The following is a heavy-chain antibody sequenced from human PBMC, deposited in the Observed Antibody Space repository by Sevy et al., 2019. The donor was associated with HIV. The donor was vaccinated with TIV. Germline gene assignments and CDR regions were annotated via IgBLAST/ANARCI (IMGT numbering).Heavy chain of an antibody. CDR3: ARDGEDGYCSNGVCFNFDN. J-gene: IGHJ4*01. D-gene: IGHD2-8*01. CDR1: GFTFDDYA. CDR2: ISWNSASI. V-gene: IGHV3-9*01. Sequence: GGSLRLSCAASGFTFDDYAMHWVRQAPGKGLEWVSGISWNSASIDYADSVKGRFTISRDNAKNFLYLQRKSLRAEGTGLYYCARDGEDGYCSNGVCFNFDNWGQGTLVTVSS.